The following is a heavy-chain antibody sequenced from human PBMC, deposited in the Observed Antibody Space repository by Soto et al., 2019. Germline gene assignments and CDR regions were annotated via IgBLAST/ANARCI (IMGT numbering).Heavy chain of an antibody. CDR3: ARGLITGSQYSGGWYYFDS. Sequence: SVKVSCKTSGFTFSSSAVHWVRQARGHRLQWIGWIDVGSANANYAQMLQERVTISRDMYTSTAYMELSSLRPEDTAVYYCARGLITGSQYSGGWYYFDSWGQGTQVTVSS. CDR1: GFTFSSSA. CDR2: IDVGSANA. V-gene: IGHV1-58*01. J-gene: IGHJ4*02. D-gene: IGHD1-26*01.